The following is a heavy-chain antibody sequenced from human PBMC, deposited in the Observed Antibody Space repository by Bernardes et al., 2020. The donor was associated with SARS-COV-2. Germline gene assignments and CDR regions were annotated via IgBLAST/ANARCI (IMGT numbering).Heavy chain of an antibody. CDR3: ARGGYATYYDYVWGSYRWGIWFDP. V-gene: IGHV3-7*01. CDR1: GFTFSSYW. J-gene: IGHJ5*02. D-gene: IGHD3-16*02. Sequence: GGSLRLSCAASGFTFSSYWMSWVRQAPGKGLEWVANIKQDGSEKYYVDSVKGRFTISRDNAKNSLYLQMNSLRAEDTAVYYCARGGYATYYDYVWGSYRWGIWFDPWGQGTLVTVSS. CDR2: IKQDGSEK.